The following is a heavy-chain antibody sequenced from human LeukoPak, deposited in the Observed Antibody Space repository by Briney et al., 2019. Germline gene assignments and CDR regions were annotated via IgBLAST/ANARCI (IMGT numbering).Heavy chain of an antibody. CDR3: TREPLGYSYGFDY. J-gene: IGHJ4*02. CDR2: INPNSGGT. Sequence: ASVKFSCKASGYTFTSYYMHWVRQAPGQGLEWMGWINPNSGGTNYSQKFQGRVTMTRDTSISTAYMELSRLRSDDTAVYYCTREPLGYSYGFDYWGQGTLVTVSS. D-gene: IGHD5-18*01. CDR1: GYTFTSYY. V-gene: IGHV1-2*02.